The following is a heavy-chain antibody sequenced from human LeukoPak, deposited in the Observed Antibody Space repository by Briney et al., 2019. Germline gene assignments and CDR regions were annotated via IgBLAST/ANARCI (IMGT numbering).Heavy chain of an antibody. D-gene: IGHD6-6*01. J-gene: IGHJ4*02. Sequence: GGSLRLSCAASKFTFSSYWMHWVRQAPGKGLEWVSYISSSSGTIYYADSVKGRFTISRDNAKNSLYLQMNSLRAEDTAVYYCAREYSSSTGKASDYWGQGTLVTVSS. CDR3: AREYSSSTGKASDY. CDR1: KFTFSSYW. CDR2: ISSSSGTI. V-gene: IGHV3-48*01.